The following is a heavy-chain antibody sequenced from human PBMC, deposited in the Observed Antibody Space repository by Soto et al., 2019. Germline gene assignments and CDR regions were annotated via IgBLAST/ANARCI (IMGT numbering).Heavy chain of an antibody. V-gene: IGHV5-51*03. CDR1: GYNFNTYW. J-gene: IGHJ5*02. CDR2: IYPRDSDT. D-gene: IGHD1-26*01. CDR3: ARRLSGTLSYLDP. Sequence: EVQLVQSGTELKKPGESLKISCRGSGYNFNTYWIAWVRQMPGKGLEWVGTIYPRDSDTRYSPSFQGQVTISVDKSVNTAYLQWNALMPSDSGSYFCARRLSGTLSYLDPWGPGTLVTVSS.